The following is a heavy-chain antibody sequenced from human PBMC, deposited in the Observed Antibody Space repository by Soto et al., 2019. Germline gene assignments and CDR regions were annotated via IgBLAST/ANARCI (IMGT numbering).Heavy chain of an antibody. CDR3: ARSLYYYDRSGLWPFDY. J-gene: IGHJ4*02. D-gene: IGHD3-22*01. Sequence: ASLKVSCKSSGGTFRSYAISWVRQAPGQGLEWMGGIIPIFGTANYAQKFQGRVTITADESTSTAYMELSSLRSEDTAVYYCARSLYYYDRSGLWPFDYWGQGTLVTV. CDR1: GGTFRSYA. V-gene: IGHV1-69*13. CDR2: IIPIFGTA.